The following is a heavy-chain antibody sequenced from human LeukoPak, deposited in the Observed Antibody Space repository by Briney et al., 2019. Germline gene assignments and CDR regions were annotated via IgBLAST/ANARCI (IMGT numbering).Heavy chain of an antibody. Sequence: PSDTLSLTCTVSGDSISSSSYYWGWIRQPPGKGLEWIGNIYYSGSTYYNPSLRSRLTISLDTSKNQFSLTLSSVTAADTAVYYCARLQYYYDSNGYYSLYYFDYWGQGTLVTVTS. CDR1: GDSISSSSYY. D-gene: IGHD3-22*01. CDR3: ARLQYYYDSNGYYSLYYFDY. CDR2: IYYSGST. V-gene: IGHV4-39*01. J-gene: IGHJ4*02.